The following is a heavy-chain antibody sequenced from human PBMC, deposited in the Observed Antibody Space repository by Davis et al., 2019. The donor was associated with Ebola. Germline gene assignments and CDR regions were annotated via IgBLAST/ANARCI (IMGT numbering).Heavy chain of an antibody. D-gene: IGHD3-22*01. CDR2: ISAYNGNT. Sequence: ASVKVSCKASGYTFTSYGISWVRQAPGQGLEWMGWISAYNGNTNYAQKLQGRVTMTTDTSTSTAYMELRSLRSDDTAVYYCARDLKLYYDSSAADAFDIWGQGTMVTVSS. V-gene: IGHV1-18*01. CDR3: ARDLKLYYDSSAADAFDI. CDR1: GYTFTSYG. J-gene: IGHJ3*02.